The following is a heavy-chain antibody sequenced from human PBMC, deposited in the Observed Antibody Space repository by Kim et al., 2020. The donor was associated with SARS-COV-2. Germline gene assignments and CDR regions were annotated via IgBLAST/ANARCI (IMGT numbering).Heavy chain of an antibody. Sequence: TNYNPSLTSRVTRSVDTSKNQLSRKLSSVTAADTAVYYCARGMLRYYFDYWGQGTLVTVSS. J-gene: IGHJ4*02. D-gene: IGHD3-10*02. CDR3: ARGMLRYYFDY. CDR2: T. V-gene: IGHV4-59*09.